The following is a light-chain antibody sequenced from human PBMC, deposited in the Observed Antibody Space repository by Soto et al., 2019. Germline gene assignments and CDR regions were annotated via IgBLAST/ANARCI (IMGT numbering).Light chain of an antibody. CDR3: QHYYSYPYT. Sequence: AIRMTQSPSSLSASIGDRVTITCRASHVVSNYLAWYQQKPGKAPKALIYAASFLQSGVPSRFSGSGSGTDFSLTISFLQSEAFATYYCQHYYSYPYTFGQGTTLQMK. CDR1: HVVSNY. CDR2: AAS. V-gene: IGKV1-8*01. J-gene: IGKJ2*01.